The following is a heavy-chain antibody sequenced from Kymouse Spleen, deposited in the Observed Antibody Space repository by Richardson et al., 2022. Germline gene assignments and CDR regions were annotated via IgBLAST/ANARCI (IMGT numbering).Heavy chain of an antibody. Sequence: QVQLQQWGAGLLKPSETLSLTCAVYGGSFSGYYWSWIRQPPGKGLEWIGEINHSGSTNYNPSLKSRVTISVDTSKNQFSLKLSSVTAADTAVYYCARGVAVEDYYYYYGMDVWGQGTTVTVSS. CDR2: INHSGST. CDR1: GGSFSGYY. V-gene: IGHV4-34*01. J-gene: IGHJ6*02. D-gene: IGHD6-19*01. CDR3: ARGVAVEDYYYYYGMDV.